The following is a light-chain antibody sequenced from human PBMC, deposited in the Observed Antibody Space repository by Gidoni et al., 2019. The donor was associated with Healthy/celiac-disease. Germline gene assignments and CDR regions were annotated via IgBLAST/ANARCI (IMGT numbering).Light chain of an antibody. CDR2: WAS. CDR1: QSVLYSSNNKNY. CDR3: QQYYSTPWT. J-gene: IGKJ1*01. Sequence: DIVMTQSPDSLAVSLGERATINCKSSQSVLYSSNNKNYLAWYQQKPGQPPKLLIYWASTRESGAPDRFSGSGSGTDFTLTISSLQAEDVAVYYCQQYYSTPWTFXQXTKVXIK. V-gene: IGKV4-1*01.